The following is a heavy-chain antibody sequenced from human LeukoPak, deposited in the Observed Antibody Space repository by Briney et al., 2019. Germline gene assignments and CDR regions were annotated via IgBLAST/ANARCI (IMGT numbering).Heavy chain of an antibody. Sequence: PSETLSLTCTVSGGSISSYYWSWIRQPPGKGLGWIGYIYYSGSTNYNPSLKSRVTISVDTSKNQFSLKLSSVTAADTAVYYCARPGYSSSWYYFDYWGQGTLVTVSS. CDR2: IYYSGST. CDR1: GGSISSYY. D-gene: IGHD6-13*01. V-gene: IGHV4-59*08. J-gene: IGHJ4*02. CDR3: ARPGYSSSWYYFDY.